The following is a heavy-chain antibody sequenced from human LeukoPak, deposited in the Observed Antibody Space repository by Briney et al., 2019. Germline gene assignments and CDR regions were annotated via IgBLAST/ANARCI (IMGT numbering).Heavy chain of an antibody. CDR3: ARDVVVTSSPDAFDI. CDR2: ISNSGTT. J-gene: IGHJ3*02. D-gene: IGHD2-21*02. CDR1: GDSVTSGGYY. Sequence: SQTLSLTCAVSGDSVTSGGYYWTWIRQHPGKGLEWIGYISNSGTTSYNPSLKSRVSISVDTSNNQFSLRLSSVTAADTAVYYCARDVVVTSSPDAFDIWGQGAMVTVSS. V-gene: IGHV4-31*11.